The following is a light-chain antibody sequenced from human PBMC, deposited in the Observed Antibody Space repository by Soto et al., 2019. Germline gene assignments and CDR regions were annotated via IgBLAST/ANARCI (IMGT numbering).Light chain of an antibody. CDR3: QQTYSNLWT. CDR2: AAS. Sequence: DIQMTHSPSSLSASVGSRFNITCRASHTVATYLNWYRQKPGKAPNLLIYAASSLESGVSSRLSGSGYGTDLTITISSMKTEDFETYLCQQTYSNLWTFGHGTKVDIK. J-gene: IGKJ1*01. V-gene: IGKV1-39*01. CDR1: HTVATY.